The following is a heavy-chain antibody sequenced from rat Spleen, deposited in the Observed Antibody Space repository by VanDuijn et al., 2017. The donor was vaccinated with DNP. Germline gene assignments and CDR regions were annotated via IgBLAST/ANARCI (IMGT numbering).Heavy chain of an antibody. D-gene: IGHD1-11*01. V-gene: IGHV5-17*01. CDR2: ISTSGTRT. CDR3: AKAGGYSPWYFDY. CDR1: EFTFSDYA. J-gene: IGHJ2*01. Sequence: EVQLVESGGGLVKPGRSLKLSCAASEFTFSDYAMAWVRQAPKKGLEWVATISTSGTRTYYPDSVKGRFTISRDNVKSSLYLQMNSLWSEDTATYYCAKAGGYSPWYFDYWGQGVMVTVSS.